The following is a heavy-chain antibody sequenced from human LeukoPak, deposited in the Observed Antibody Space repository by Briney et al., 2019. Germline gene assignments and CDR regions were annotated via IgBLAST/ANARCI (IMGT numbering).Heavy chain of an antibody. CDR3: ARAYSSGRYACHY. D-gene: IGHD6-19*01. CDR2: IWYDGSNK. J-gene: IGHJ4*02. V-gene: IGHV3-33*01. Sequence: GGSLRLSCAASGFTFSSYGMHWVRQAPGKGLEWVAVIWYDGSNKYYADSVKGRFTISRDNSKNTLYLQMNSLRAEDTAVYYCARAYSSGRYACHYWGQGTLVTVSS. CDR1: GFTFSSYG.